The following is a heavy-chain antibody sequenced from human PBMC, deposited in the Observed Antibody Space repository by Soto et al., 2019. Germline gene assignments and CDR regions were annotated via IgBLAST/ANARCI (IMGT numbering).Heavy chain of an antibody. D-gene: IGHD3-9*01. Sequence: KVSCKASGGTFSSYTISWVRQAPGQGLEWMGRIIPILGIANYAQKFQGRVTITADKSTSIAYMELSSLRSEDTAVYYCATYYDILTGYYGSDAFDIWGQGTMVTVSS. J-gene: IGHJ3*02. CDR1: GGTFSSYT. CDR3: ATYYDILTGYYGSDAFDI. V-gene: IGHV1-69*02. CDR2: IIPILGIA.